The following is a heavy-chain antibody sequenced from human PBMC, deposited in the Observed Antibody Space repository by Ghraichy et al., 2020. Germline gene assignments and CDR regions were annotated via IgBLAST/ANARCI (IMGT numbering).Heavy chain of an antibody. V-gene: IGHV4-59*01. Sequence: SETLSLTCTVSGGSISSYYWSWIRQPPGKGLEWIGYIYYSGSTNYNPSLKSRVTISVDTSKNQFSLKLSSVTAADTAVYYCAREGGVGKYYYGSGTSVYGMDVWGQGTTVTVSS. CDR3: AREGGVGKYYYGSGTSVYGMDV. J-gene: IGHJ6*02. CDR2: IYYSGST. D-gene: IGHD3-10*01. CDR1: GGSISSYY.